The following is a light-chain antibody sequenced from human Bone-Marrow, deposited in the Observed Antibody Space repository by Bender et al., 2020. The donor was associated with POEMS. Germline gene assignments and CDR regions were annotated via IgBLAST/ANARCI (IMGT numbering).Light chain of an antibody. CDR1: ISDIGAYDY. CDR2: DVT. J-gene: IGLJ3*02. V-gene: IGLV2-14*03. Sequence: QSALTQPASMSGSPGQSITISCTGTISDIGAYDYVSWYQQHPGKAPKLVIYDVTNRPSGVSDRFSASKSGNTASLTISGLQAEDEADYYCSSYTRSSTRVFGGGTKVTVL. CDR3: SSYTRSSTRV.